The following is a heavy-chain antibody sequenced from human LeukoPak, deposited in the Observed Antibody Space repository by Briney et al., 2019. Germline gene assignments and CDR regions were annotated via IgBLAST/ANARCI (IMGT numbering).Heavy chain of an antibody. CDR1: GFTFSRYW. CDR2: IKEDGGEK. D-gene: IGHD4-17*01. J-gene: IGHJ4*02. CDR3: ARGSTRDYYELDY. V-gene: IGHV3-7*05. Sequence: GGSLRLSCAASGFTFSRYWLNWVRQAPGKGLEWVAKIKEDGGEKYYVDSVKGRFTISRDNAKNSLYLQMNSLRAQDTAVYYCARGSTRDYYELDYWGQGTLVTVSS.